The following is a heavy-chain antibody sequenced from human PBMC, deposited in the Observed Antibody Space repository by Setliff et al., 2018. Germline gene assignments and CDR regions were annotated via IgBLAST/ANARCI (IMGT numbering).Heavy chain of an antibody. CDR1: GGSISSGSNY. J-gene: IGHJ2*01. Sequence: PSETLSLTCTVSGGSISSGSNYWSWIRQPAGRGLEWIGHIDPSGNTNYHPSLKSRVTISGDTSKNQFSLKLNSVTAADTAVYYCARGIEYYYESSGFYYASTYWYFDLWGRGTLVTVSS. D-gene: IGHD3-22*01. V-gene: IGHV4-61*09. CDR2: IDPSGNT. CDR3: ARGIEYYYESSGFYYASTYWYFDL.